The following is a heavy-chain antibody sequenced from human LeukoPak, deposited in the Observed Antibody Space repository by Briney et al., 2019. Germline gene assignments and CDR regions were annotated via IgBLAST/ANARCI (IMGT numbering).Heavy chain of an antibody. Sequence: PSETLSLTCAVYGGSFSGYYWSWIRQPPGKGLEWIGEINHSGSTNYNPSLKSRVTISVDTSKNQFSLKLSSVTAADTAVYYCARGRAVRGVSPFDYWGQGTLVTVSS. CDR3: ARGRAVRGVSPFDY. V-gene: IGHV4-34*01. J-gene: IGHJ4*02. CDR2: INHSGST. CDR1: GGSFSGYY. D-gene: IGHD3-10*01.